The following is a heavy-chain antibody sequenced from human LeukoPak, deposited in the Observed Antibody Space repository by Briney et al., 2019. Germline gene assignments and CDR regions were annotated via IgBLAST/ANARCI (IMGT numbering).Heavy chain of an antibody. D-gene: IGHD6-13*01. CDR2: ISWNSGNI. V-gene: IGHV3-9*01. Sequence: PGRSLRLSCAATGFTFNDYAMHWVRQAPGKGVEGVSGISWNSGNIGYADSVKGRFTISRDNAMNSLYLQMHSLRTDDTALYYCAKDGAGAGSGHFDDWGQGALVTVSS. CDR3: AKDGAGAGSGHFDD. J-gene: IGHJ4*02. CDR1: GFTFNDYA.